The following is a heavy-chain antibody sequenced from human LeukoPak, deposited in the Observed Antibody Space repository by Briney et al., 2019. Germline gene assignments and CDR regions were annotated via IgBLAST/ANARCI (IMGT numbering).Heavy chain of an antibody. CDR3: ARGNILTGYTY. CDR1: GFTFSSYW. Sequence: GGSLRLSCAASGFTFSSYWMSWVRQAPGKGLEWVANLKQDGSERYYVDSVKGRFTISRENAKNSLYLQMNSLGAGDTAVYYCARGNILTGYTYWGQGTLVTVSS. J-gene: IGHJ4*02. D-gene: IGHD3-9*01. V-gene: IGHV3-7*04. CDR2: LKQDGSER.